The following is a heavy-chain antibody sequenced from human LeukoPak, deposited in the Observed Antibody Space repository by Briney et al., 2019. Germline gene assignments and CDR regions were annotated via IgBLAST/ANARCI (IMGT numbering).Heavy chain of an antibody. V-gene: IGHV4-39*01. CDR1: GGSISSSSYY. CDR3: ARQGYYDSSGYYRGSAFDI. CDR2: IYYSGST. D-gene: IGHD3-22*01. Sequence: SETLSLTCTVSGGSISSSSYYWGWIRQPPGKGLEWIGSIYYSGSTYYSPSLKSRVTISVDMSKNQFSLKLSSVTAADTAVYYCARQGYYDSSGYYRGSAFDIWGQGTMVAVSS. J-gene: IGHJ3*02.